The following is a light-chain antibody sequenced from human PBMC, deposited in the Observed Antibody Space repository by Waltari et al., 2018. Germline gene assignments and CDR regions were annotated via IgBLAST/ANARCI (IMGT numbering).Light chain of an antibody. CDR3: QQRSDWPRT. CDR2: DAS. V-gene: IGKV3-11*01. J-gene: IGKJ1*01. CDR1: QIISSD. Sequence: EILLTQSPATLSLSPVERATLPCRASQIISSDLAWYQQKPGQAPRLLIYDASNGATGIPARFSGSGSGTDFTLTIGSLEPDDLAVYYCQQRSDWPRTFGQGTKVEIK.